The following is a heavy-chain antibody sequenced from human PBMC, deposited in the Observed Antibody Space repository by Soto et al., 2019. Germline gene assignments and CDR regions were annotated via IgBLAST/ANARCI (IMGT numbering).Heavy chain of an antibody. J-gene: IGHJ4*02. V-gene: IGHV4-59*01. CDR1: GGSISSYY. CDR3: ARASRLVDFDY. CDR2: IYYSGST. Sequence: SETLSLTCTVSGGSISSYYWSWIRQPPGKGLEWIGYIYYSGSTNYNPSLKSRVTISVDTSKNQFSLKLSSVTAADTAVYYCARASRLVDFDYWGQGALVTVSS. D-gene: IGHD2-8*02.